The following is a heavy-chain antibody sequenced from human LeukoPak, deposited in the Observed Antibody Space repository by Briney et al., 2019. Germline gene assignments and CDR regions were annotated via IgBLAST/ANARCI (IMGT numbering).Heavy chain of an antibody. Sequence: SGPTLVKPTQTLTLTCTFSGFSLSTNGVGVGWIRQPPGEALEWLALIYWDDDKRYGPSLRSRLTLTKDTSKNQVVLTMTNMDPVDTATYYCAHRDPTSNWYHPYFDYWGQGTLVTVSS. J-gene: IGHJ4*02. CDR1: GFSLSTNGVG. D-gene: IGHD6-13*01. CDR2: IYWDDDK. CDR3: AHRDPTSNWYHPYFDY. V-gene: IGHV2-5*05.